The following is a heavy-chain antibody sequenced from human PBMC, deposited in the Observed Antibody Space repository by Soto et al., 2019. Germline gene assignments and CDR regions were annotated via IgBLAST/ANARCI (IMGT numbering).Heavy chain of an antibody. J-gene: IGHJ1*01. D-gene: IGHD2-15*01. CDR1: GDSVSSTHW. CDR3: ATMPPRIVVTVLPLPS. CDR2: VYTTGTT. Sequence: QVQLKQSGPRLARPSGTLSLTCVVSGDSVSSTHWWTWVRQTPGKGLEWIGEVYTTGTTKYNPSLENRLTISADTSNTQCSQVLKSVSAADPAAYYCATMPPRIVVTVLPLPSWGQGPLVTVSS. V-gene: IGHV4-4*02.